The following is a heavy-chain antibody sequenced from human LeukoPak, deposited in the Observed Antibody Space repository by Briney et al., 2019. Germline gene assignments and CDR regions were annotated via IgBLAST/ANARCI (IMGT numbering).Heavy chain of an antibody. J-gene: IGHJ4*02. Sequence: GGSLRLSCAASGFTVTNKYMGWVRQAPGEGLEWVSVIYGGGSTYYTDSVKGRFTISRDNPKNTLYLQMNSLRAEDTAVYYCARGHSAVNYYDSSGYIDYWGQGTLVAVSS. D-gene: IGHD3-22*01. V-gene: IGHV3-53*01. CDR1: GFTVTNKY. CDR3: ARGHSAVNYYDSSGYIDY. CDR2: IYGGGST.